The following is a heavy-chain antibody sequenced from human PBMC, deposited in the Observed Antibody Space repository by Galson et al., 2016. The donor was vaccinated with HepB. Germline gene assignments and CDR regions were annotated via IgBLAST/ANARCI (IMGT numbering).Heavy chain of an antibody. V-gene: IGHV5-51*01. CDR3: ARQGDHSNQLSPFDN. J-gene: IGHJ4*02. CDR1: GYTFSSYW. Sequence: QSGAEVKMPGESLKISCKGSGYTFSSYWIAWVRQMPGKGLEWMGIIWPGDSDTRYSPSFQGQVTISADKSINVAYLQWSSLKASDTAMYYCARQGDHSNQLSPFDNWGQGTLVAVSS. CDR2: IWPGDSDT. D-gene: IGHD6-13*01.